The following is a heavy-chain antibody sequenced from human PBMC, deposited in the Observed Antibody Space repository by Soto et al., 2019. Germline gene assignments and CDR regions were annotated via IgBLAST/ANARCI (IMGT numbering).Heavy chain of an antibody. CDR2: IYYSGST. CDR3: ARTGGSALYYGMDV. V-gene: IGHV4-31*02. Sequence: WTWFRQHPGKGLEWIGYIYYSGSTYYNPSLRSRVTISVDTSSDQFSLKLTSVTAADTAVYYCARTGGSALYYGMDVWGQGTTVTVSS. J-gene: IGHJ6*02. D-gene: IGHD3-9*01.